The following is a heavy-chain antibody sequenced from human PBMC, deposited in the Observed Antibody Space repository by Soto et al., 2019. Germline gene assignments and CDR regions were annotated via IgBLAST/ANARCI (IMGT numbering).Heavy chain of an antibody. CDR3: AREVQVHTPAFVY. CDR1: GGTFNTYA. J-gene: IGHJ4*02. D-gene: IGHD3-10*01. V-gene: IGHV1-69*19. CDR2: ISPMFGEA. Sequence: QVQLVQSGAEMQKPGSSVKVSCQSSGGTFNTYAMNWVRQAPGQGPEWMGDISPMFGEANYAPKLQGRVNITADESTGTSYMQFSSLTSEDTALYFCAREVQVHTPAFVYWGQGTLVTVSS.